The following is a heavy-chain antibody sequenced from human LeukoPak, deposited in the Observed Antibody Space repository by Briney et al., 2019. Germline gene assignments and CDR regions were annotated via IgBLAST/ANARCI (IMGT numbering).Heavy chain of an antibody. J-gene: IGHJ5*02. V-gene: IGHV1-69*05. CDR2: IIPIFGTA. Sequence: GSSVKVSCKASGGTFSSYAINWVRQAPGQGLEWMGGIIPIFGTANYAQKFQGRVTITTDESTSTAYMELSSLRSEDTAVYYCARDNYAGANWFDPWGQGTLVTVSS. D-gene: IGHD1-7*01. CDR3: ARDNYAGANWFDP. CDR1: GGTFSSYA.